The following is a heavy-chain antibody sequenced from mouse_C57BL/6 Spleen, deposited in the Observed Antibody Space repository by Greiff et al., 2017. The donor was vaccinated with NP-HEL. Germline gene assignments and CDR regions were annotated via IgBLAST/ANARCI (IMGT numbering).Heavy chain of an antibody. D-gene: IGHD1-1*01. CDR1: GFTFSSYA. J-gene: IGHJ2*01. CDR2: ISSGGDYI. V-gene: IGHV5-9-1*02. CDR3: TRVVLPYYFDY. Sequence: EVKLVESGEGLVKPGGSLKLSCAASGFTFSSYAMSWVRQTPEKRLEWVAYISSGGDYIYYADTVKGRFTISRDNARNTLYLQMSSLKSEDTAMYYCTRVVLPYYFDYWGQGTTLTVSS.